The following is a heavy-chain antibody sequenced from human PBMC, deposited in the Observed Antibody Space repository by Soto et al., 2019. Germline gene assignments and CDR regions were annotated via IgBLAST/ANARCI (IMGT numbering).Heavy chain of an antibody. CDR3: AKDLGQHPLRGYSYFDY. CDR1: GFTFSSYA. D-gene: IGHD5-18*01. V-gene: IGHV3-23*01. Sequence: GGSLRLSCAASGFTFSSYAMSWVRQAPGKGLEWVSAISGSGGSTYSADSVKGRFTISRDNSKNTLYLQMNSLRAEDTAVYYCAKDLGQHPLRGYSYFDYWGQGTLVTVSS. J-gene: IGHJ4*02. CDR2: ISGSGGST.